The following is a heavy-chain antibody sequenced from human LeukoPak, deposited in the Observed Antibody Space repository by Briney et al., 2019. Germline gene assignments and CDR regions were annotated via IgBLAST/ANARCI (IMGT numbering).Heavy chain of an antibody. CDR2: VCPRGGI. D-gene: IGHD5-18*01. CDR3: ARNGGYDQDV. Sequence: SGTLSLTCVVSGGSININNCYSWVRQSPGKGLEWIGEVCPRGGINYNPSLKTRVSISPDRSRNQFSLTMISLTAADTAVYYCARNGGYDQDVWGQGITVTVPS. V-gene: IGHV4-4*02. CDR1: GGSININNC. J-gene: IGHJ6*02.